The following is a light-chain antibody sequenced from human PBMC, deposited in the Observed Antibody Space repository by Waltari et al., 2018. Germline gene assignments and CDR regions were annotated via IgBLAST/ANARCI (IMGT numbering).Light chain of an antibody. Sequence: EIVLTQSPATLSLSPGERATLYCRASQSVSSYLAWYQQKPGQAPRLLIYDASNRATGIPARFSGSGSGTDFTLTISNLEPEDFAVYYCQQRSNWPSITFGQGTRLEIK. CDR3: QQRSNWPSIT. J-gene: IGKJ5*01. V-gene: IGKV3-11*01. CDR1: QSVSSY. CDR2: DAS.